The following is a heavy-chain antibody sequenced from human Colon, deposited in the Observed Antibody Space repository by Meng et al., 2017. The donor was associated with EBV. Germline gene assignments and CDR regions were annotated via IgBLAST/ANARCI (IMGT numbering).Heavy chain of an antibody. CDR2: SNNSGGA. V-gene: IGHV4-30-4*08. J-gene: IGHJ4*02. CDR1: GGLRGSVHYY. D-gene: IGHD3-9*01. CDR3: ASFDHSPRRNYFDY. Sequence: LEKLLHPSSLSCAGSGGLRGSVHYYLSCILQLPAQGLEWYGDSNNSGGAYLNPPSNRRVFISVGTTNNNFSLNLNSMAAADTAVYYCASFDHSPRRNYFDYWGQGTLVTVSS.